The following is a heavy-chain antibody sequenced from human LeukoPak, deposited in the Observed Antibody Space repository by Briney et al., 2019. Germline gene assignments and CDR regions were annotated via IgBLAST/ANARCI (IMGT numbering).Heavy chain of an antibody. CDR1: GFTFSDRY. D-gene: IGHD5-18*01. CDR3: AREGDTAMD. V-gene: IGHV3-33*08. J-gene: IGHJ4*02. Sequence: TGGSLRLSCAASGFTFSDRYMGWVRQAPGKGLEWVAVIWYDGSNKYYADSVKGRFTISRDNSKNTLYLQMNSLRAEDTAVYYCAREGDTAMDWGQGTLVTVSS. CDR2: IWYDGSNK.